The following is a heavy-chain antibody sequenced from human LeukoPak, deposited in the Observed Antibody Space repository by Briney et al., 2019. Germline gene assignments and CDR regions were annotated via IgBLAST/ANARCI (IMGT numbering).Heavy chain of an antibody. J-gene: IGHJ2*01. V-gene: IGHV4-61*01. CDR1: GGSVSSGSYY. CDR3: ARDKGPYWYFDL. Sequence: SETLSLTCTVSGGSVSSGSYYWSWIRQPPGKGLEWIGYIYYSGSTNYNPSLESRVTISVDTSKNQFSLKLTSVTAADTALYYCARDKGPYWYFDLWGRGTLVTVSS. CDR2: IYYSGST.